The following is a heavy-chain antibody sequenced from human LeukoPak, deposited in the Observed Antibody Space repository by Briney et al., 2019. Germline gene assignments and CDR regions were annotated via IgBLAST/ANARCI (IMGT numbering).Heavy chain of an antibody. Sequence: SETLSLTCTVSGYSISSGHYWGWIRQPPGKGLEWIGSIYHSGSTYYNPSLKSRVTISVDTSKNQFSLELSSVTAADTAVYYCARKGGKLELHYYYMDVWGKGTTVTVSS. J-gene: IGHJ6*03. CDR3: ARKGGKLELHYYYMDV. CDR2: IYHSGST. D-gene: IGHD1-7*01. CDR1: GYSISSGHY. V-gene: IGHV4-38-2*02.